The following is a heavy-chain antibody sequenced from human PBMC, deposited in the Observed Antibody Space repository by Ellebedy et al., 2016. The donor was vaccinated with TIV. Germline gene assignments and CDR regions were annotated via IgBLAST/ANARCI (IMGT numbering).Heavy chain of an antibody. V-gene: IGHV4-59*01. Sequence: SETLSLXXTVSGGSISSYYWSWIRQPPGKGLEWIGYIYYSGSTNYNPSLKSRVTISVDTSKNQFSLKLSSVTAADTAVYYCARRLYSYGPNDAFDIWGQGTMVTVSS. CDR3: ARRLYSYGPNDAFDI. J-gene: IGHJ3*02. CDR2: IYYSGST. D-gene: IGHD5-18*01. CDR1: GGSISSYY.